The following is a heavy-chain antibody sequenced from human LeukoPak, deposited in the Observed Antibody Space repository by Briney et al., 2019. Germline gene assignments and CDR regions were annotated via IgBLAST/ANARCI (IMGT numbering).Heavy chain of an antibody. V-gene: IGHV3-48*01. CDR2: ISSSSSTI. CDR3: ARDKPPLDRLLYLGHDYMDV. D-gene: IGHD2-2*02. Sequence: SGGSLRLSCAASGFTFSSYSMNWVRQAPGKGLEWVSYISSSSSTIYYADSVKGRFTISRDNAKNSLYLQMNSLRAEDTAVYYCARDKPPLDRLLYLGHDYMDVWGKGTTVTVSS. CDR1: GFTFSSYS. J-gene: IGHJ6*03.